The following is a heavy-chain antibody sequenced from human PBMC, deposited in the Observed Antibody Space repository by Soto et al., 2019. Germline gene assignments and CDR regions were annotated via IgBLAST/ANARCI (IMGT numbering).Heavy chain of an antibody. V-gene: IGHV1-69*12. Sequence: QVQLVQSGAEVKKPGSSVKVSCKASGGTFSSYAISWVRQAPGQGLEWRGGIIPIFGTANYAQKFQGRVTITADESTSTAYMELSSLRSEDTAVYYCARVEFRVDGDYEYYYYGMDVWGQGTTVTVSS. D-gene: IGHD4-17*01. J-gene: IGHJ6*02. CDR1: GGTFSSYA. CDR3: ARVEFRVDGDYEYYYYGMDV. CDR2: IIPIFGTA.